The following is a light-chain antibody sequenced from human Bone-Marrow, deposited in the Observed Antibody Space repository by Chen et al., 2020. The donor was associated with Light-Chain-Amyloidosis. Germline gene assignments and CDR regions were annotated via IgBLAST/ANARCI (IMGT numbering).Light chain of an antibody. J-gene: IGKJ2*01. CDR3: MQATHWPYP. Sequence: DVVMTQSPLSQPVTPGQPASVSCNSSQSLVHSDGNTYLNWFKERPGQSPRRLIYKVSNRDSGVPDTVSGSGSGSDFTLKISRVEAEDAGVYYCMQATHWPYPFGQGTKLEI. V-gene: IGKV2-30*02. CDR2: KVS. CDR1: QSLVHSDGNTY.